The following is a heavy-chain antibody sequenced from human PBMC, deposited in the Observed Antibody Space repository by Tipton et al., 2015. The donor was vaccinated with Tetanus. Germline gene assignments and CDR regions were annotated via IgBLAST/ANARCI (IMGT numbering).Heavy chain of an antibody. V-gene: IGHV4-30-4*01. CDR1: GDSLSNGDYY. D-gene: IGHD5-18*01. CDR2: IYYSGTT. CDR3: VRGRGLGAYSYGFEY. J-gene: IGHJ4*02. Sequence: LRLSCTVSGDSLSNGDYYWSWIRQPPGKGLESIGYIYYSGTTYYNPSLRNRLTVSRDTSKNQFSLNLKSVTAADTAVYYCVRGRGLGAYSYGFEYWGQGALVTVSS.